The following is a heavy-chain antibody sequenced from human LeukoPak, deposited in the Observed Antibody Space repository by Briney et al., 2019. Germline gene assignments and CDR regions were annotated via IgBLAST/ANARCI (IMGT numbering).Heavy chain of an antibody. V-gene: IGHV4-4*07. CDR3: AREDEGSGPFDY. CDR1: GGSISSYY. CDR2: IYTSGST. D-gene: IGHD6-19*01. J-gene: IGHJ4*02. Sequence: SETLSLTCTASGGSISSYYWSWIRQPPGKGLEWIGRIYTSGSTNYNPSLKSRVTMSVDTSKNQFSLKLSSVTAADTAVYYCAREDEGSGPFDYWGQGTLVTVSS.